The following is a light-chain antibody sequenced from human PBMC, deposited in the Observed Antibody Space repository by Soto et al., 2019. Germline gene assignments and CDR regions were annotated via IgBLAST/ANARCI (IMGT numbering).Light chain of an antibody. CDR2: GAS. Sequence: DIQLTQSPSLLPASVGDRVNITCRASQGIRNYLAWYQQKAGKAPTLLIYGASTLQSGVPPRFSGSGSGTEFALTISSLQPDDFATYYCQQLSSNPLTFGPGTKVEI. V-gene: IGKV1-9*01. CDR3: QQLSSNPLT. CDR1: QGIRNY. J-gene: IGKJ3*01.